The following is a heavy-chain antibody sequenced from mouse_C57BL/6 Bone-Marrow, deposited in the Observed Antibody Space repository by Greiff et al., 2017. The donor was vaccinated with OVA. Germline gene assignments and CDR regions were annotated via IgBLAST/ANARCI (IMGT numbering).Heavy chain of an antibody. CDR2: IWSDGST. Sequence: VQRVESGPGLVAPSQSLSITCTVSGFSLTSYGVHWVRQPPGKGLEWLVVIWSDGSTTYNSALKSRLSISKDNSKSQVFLKMSSLQTDDTAMYYCARHAYSSNYGFAYWGQGTLVTVSA. V-gene: IGHV2-6-1*01. D-gene: IGHD2-5*01. CDR3: ARHAYSSNYGFAY. CDR1: GFSLTSYG. J-gene: IGHJ3*01.